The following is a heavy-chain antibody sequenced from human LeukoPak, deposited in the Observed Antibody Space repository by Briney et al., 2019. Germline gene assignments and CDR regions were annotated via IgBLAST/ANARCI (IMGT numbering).Heavy chain of an antibody. V-gene: IGHV3-7*01. Sequence: GGSLRLSCAASGFTFSDYWMNWVRQAPGKGLEWVANIKQDGGETYYVDSVKGRFTISRDNTKKSLYLQMNNLRDEDTAVYYCARAISGPEGVDAFDIWGQGTMVTVSS. J-gene: IGHJ3*02. CDR1: GFTFSDYW. CDR3: ARAISGPEGVDAFDI. CDR2: IKQDGGET. D-gene: IGHD5-12*01.